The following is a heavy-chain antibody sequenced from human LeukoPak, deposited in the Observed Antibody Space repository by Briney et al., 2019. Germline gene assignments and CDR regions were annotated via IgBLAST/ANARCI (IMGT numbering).Heavy chain of an antibody. CDR2: IYTSGST. D-gene: IGHD6-19*01. CDR3: ARTITVAGKYYFDY. Sequence: SQTLSLTCTVSGGSISSDSYYWSWIRQPAGKGLEWIGRIYTSGSTNYNPSLKSRVTISVDTSKNQFSLTLSSVTAADTAVYYCARTITVAGKYYFDYWGQGTLVTVSS. V-gene: IGHV4-61*02. J-gene: IGHJ4*02. CDR1: GGSISSDSYY.